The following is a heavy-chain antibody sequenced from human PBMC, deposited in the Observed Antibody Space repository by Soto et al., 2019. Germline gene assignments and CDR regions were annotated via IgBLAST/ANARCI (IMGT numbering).Heavy chain of an antibody. CDR2: IKQDGSEK. CDR1: GFTFSSYW. D-gene: IGHD2-15*01. CDR3: ARGGYPGYCSGGSCPYYCDH. V-gene: IGHV3-7*05. Sequence: PGGSLRLSCAASGFTFSSYWMSWVRQAPGKGLEWVANIKQDGSEKYYVDSVKGRFTISRDNSKNTLHLQMNSLRAEDTAVYYCARGGYPGYCSGGSCPYYCDHWGQGTLVTVSS. J-gene: IGHJ4*02.